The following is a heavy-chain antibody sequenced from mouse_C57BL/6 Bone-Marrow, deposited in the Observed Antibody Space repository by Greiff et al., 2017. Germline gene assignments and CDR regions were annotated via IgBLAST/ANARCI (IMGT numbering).Heavy chain of an antibody. CDR3: ARAGDYDLYYSMDY. J-gene: IGHJ4*01. D-gene: IGHD2-4*01. Sequence: QVQLQQPGAELVKPGASVKLSCKASGYTFTSYWMHWVKQRPGRGLEWIGRIDPNSGGTKYNEKFKSKATLTVDKPSSTAYMQLSSLTSEDCAVNYWARAGDYDLYYSMDYWGQGTSVTVSS. CDR1: GYTFTSYW. CDR2: IDPNSGGT. V-gene: IGHV1-72*01.